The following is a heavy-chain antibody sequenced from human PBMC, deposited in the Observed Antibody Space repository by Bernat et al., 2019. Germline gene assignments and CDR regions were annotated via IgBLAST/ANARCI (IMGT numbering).Heavy chain of an antibody. Sequence: QVQLVQSGAEVKKPGSSVKVSCKASGGTFSSYTISWVRQAPGQGLEWMGRIIPILGIANYAQKFQGRVTITADKSTSTAYMELSSLRSEDTAVYYCARARDGYNYYYYYGMDVWGQGTTVTVSS. J-gene: IGHJ6*02. CDR3: ARARDGYNYYYYYGMDV. V-gene: IGHV1-69*02. CDR1: GGTFSSYT. D-gene: IGHD1-1*01. CDR2: IIPILGIA.